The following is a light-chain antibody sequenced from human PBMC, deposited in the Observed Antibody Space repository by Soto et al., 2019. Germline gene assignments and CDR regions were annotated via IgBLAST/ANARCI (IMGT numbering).Light chain of an antibody. CDR1: QSVSSY. Sequence: EIVLTQSPATLSLSPGERATLSCRASQSVSSYLAWYQQKPGQAPRLLIYDASNKATGIPARFSGSGSWTDFNLTISSLEPEDFAVYYCQQRSNCPLTFGGGTKVEIK. J-gene: IGKJ4*01. CDR2: DAS. V-gene: IGKV3-11*01. CDR3: QQRSNCPLT.